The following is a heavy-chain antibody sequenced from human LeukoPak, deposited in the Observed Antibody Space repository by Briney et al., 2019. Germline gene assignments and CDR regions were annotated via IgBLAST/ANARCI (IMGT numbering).Heavy chain of an antibody. CDR2: IDTRGST. V-gene: IGHV4-4*07. Sequence: SETLSLTCTVSGGSISSYYWSWIRQPAGKGLEWIGRIDTRGSTNYNPSLKSRVTMSVDTSKNQFSLKLSSVTAADTAVYYCARRNYYDTSGYYYNDWGQGTLVTVSS. J-gene: IGHJ4*02. D-gene: IGHD3-22*01. CDR3: ARRNYYDTSGYYYND. CDR1: GGSISSYY.